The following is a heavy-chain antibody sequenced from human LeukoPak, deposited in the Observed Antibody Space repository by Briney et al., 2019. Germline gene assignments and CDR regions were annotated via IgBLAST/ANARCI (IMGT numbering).Heavy chain of an antibody. CDR3: ARVGVRGAFDY. D-gene: IGHD3-10*01. Sequence: GGSLRLSCAASGFTFSSYWVHWVRHAPGKGLVWVSRINTDGSSTSYADSVKGRFTISRDNAKNTLYLQMNSLRAEDTAVYYCARVGVRGAFDYWGQGTLVTVSS. V-gene: IGHV3-74*01. J-gene: IGHJ4*02. CDR2: INTDGSST. CDR1: GFTFSSYW.